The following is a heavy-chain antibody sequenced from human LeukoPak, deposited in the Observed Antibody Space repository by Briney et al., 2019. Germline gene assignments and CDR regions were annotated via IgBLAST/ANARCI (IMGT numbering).Heavy chain of an antibody. CDR3: ARATKRIVVVTWGSSRYYFDY. CDR1: GGSFSGYY. D-gene: IGHD3-22*01. J-gene: IGHJ4*02. CDR2: INHSGST. V-gene: IGHV4-34*01. Sequence: PSETLSLTCAVYGGSFSGYYWSWIRQPPGKGLEWIGEINHSGSTNYNPSLKSRVTISVDTSKNQFSLKLSSVTAADTAVYYCARATKRIVVVTWGSSRYYFDYWGQGTLVTVSS.